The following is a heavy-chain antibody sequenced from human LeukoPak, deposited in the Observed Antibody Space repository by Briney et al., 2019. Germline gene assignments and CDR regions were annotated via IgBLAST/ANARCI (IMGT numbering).Heavy chain of an antibody. D-gene: IGHD5-18*01. V-gene: IGHV4-30-2*01. CDR3: ARRASGYSFFFDP. J-gene: IGHJ5*02. Sequence: SQTLSLTCAVSGGSISSGGYSWSWIRQPPGKGLDWIGYIYHSGSTYYNPSLKSRVTISVDRSKNQFSLKLSSVTAADTAVYYCARRASGYSFFFDPWGQGTLVTVSS. CDR1: GGSISSGGYS. CDR2: IYHSGST.